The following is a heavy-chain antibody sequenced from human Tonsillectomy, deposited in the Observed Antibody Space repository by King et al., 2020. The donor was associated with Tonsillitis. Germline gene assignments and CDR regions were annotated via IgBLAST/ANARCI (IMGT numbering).Heavy chain of an antibody. D-gene: IGHD3-22*01. V-gene: IGHV1-18*04. CDR1: GYTFTSYG. J-gene: IGHJ4*02. CDR2: ISAYNGNT. CDR3: ARLLDGLIVGALFDY. Sequence: QLVQSGAEVKKPGASVKVSCKASGYTFTSYGISWVRQDPGQGLEWMGWISAYNGNTNYTQKPQGRVTMTTDTSTSTAYMELRSLRSDDTAVYYCARLLDGLIVGALFDYWGQGTLVTVSS.